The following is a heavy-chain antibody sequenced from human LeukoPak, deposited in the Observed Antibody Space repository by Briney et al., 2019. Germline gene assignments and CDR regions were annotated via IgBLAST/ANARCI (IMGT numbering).Heavy chain of an antibody. V-gene: IGHV3-53*01. CDR1: GFTVSSNY. D-gene: IGHD6-13*01. CDR3: ARAVESSWYQDY. CDR2: IYSGGST. J-gene: IGHJ4*02. Sequence: GGSLRLSCAASGFTVSSNYMSWVRQAPGKGLEWVSVIYSGGSTYYADSVKGRFTISRDNSKNTLYLQMNSLRAEDTAVYYCARAVESSWYQDYWGQGTLVTVSS.